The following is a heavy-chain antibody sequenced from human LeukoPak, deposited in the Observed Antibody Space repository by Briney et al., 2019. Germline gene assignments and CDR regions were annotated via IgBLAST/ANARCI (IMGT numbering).Heavy chain of an antibody. Sequence: SETLSLTCAVYGGSFSGYYWSWIRQPPGKGLEWIGEIHQSGSSNYNPSLKSRVTISVDTSKNQFSLKLSSVTAADTAVYYCARGGEPVQSSGWYRYNWFDPWGQGTLVTVSS. D-gene: IGHD6-19*01. CDR3: ARGGEPVQSSGWYRYNWFDP. CDR2: IHQSGSS. J-gene: IGHJ5*02. V-gene: IGHV4-34*01. CDR1: GGSFSGYY.